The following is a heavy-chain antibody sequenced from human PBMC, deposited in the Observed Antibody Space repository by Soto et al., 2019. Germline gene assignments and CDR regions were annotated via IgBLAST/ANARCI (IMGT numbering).Heavy chain of an antibody. CDR1: GGSVSNFY. CDR2: IYTSGST. CDR3: ARSSHKESWFDP. J-gene: IGHJ5*02. D-gene: IGHD6-13*01. Sequence: YETLSRTCTVSGGSVSNFYWNWIRQPAGKRLEWIGRIYTSGSTNYNPSLRSRVTMSIDTSRNQFSLKLNSVTAADTAVYYCARSSHKESWFDPWGQGTLFTVS. V-gene: IGHV4-4*07.